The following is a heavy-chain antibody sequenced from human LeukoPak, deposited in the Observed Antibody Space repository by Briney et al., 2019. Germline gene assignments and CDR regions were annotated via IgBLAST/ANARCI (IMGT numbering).Heavy chain of an antibody. J-gene: IGHJ3*02. CDR1: GGSFSGYY. CDR3: ARGIRIAAAGLDAFDI. D-gene: IGHD6-13*01. CDR2: INHSGST. Sequence: PSETLSLTCAVYGGSFSGYYWSWIRQPPGKGLEWIGEINHSGSTNYNPSLKSRVTISLDTSRNQFSLKLNSVTAADTAVYYCARGIRIAAAGLDAFDIWGQGTMVTVSS. V-gene: IGHV4-34*01.